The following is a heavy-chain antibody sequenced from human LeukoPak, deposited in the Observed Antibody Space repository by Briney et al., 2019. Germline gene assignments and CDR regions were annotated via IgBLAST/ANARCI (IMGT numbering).Heavy chain of an antibody. CDR3: TTDGYNYGNHAFYI. CDR1: GFTFSGSA. D-gene: IGHD5-18*01. Sequence: GGSLRLSCAASGFTFSGSAMHWVRQASGKGVEWGGRIRSKANSYATAYAAWVKGRFTISRDDSKNPLYLQMHSLKTEDTAVYYCTTDGYNYGNHAFYIWGQGTMVTVSS. V-gene: IGHV3-73*01. CDR2: IRSKANSYAT. J-gene: IGHJ3*02.